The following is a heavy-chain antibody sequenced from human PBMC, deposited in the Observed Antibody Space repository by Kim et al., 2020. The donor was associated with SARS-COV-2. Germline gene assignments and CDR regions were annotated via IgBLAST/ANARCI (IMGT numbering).Heavy chain of an antibody. D-gene: IGHD5-18*01. CDR3: AKGWIQLWLRYFDL. J-gene: IGHJ2*01. Sequence: GGSLRLSCAASGFTFGDYAMHWVRQAPGKGLEWVSGISWNSGSIGYADSVKGRFTISRDNAKNSQYLQMNSLRAEDTALYYCAKGWIQLWLRYFDLWGRGTLVTVSS. CDR2: ISWNSGSI. V-gene: IGHV3-9*01. CDR1: GFTFGDYA.